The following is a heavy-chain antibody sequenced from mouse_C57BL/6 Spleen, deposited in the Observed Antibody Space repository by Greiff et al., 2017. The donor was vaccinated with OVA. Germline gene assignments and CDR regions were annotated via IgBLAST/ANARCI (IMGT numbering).Heavy chain of an antibody. V-gene: IGHV14-2*01. CDR3: ARTTVVADWYFDV. Sequence: VQLKESGAELVKPGASVKLSCTASGFNIKDYYMHWVKQRTEQGLEWIGRIDPEDGETKYAPKFQGKATITADTSSNTAYLQLSSLTSEDTAVYYCARTTVVADWYFDVWGTGTTVTVSS. J-gene: IGHJ1*03. CDR1: GFNIKDYY. CDR2: IDPEDGET. D-gene: IGHD1-1*01.